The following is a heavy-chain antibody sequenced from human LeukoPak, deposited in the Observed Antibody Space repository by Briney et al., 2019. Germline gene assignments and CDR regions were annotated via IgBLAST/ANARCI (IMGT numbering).Heavy chain of an antibody. D-gene: IGHD5-18*01. CDR3: AGGGYSYGAIDY. J-gene: IGHJ4*02. CDR1: GGSISSSSYY. V-gene: IGHV4-39*07. Sequence: SETLSLTCTVSGGSISSSSYYWGWIRQPPGTGLEWIGSIYYSGSTYYNPSLKSRVTISVDTSKNQFSLKLSSVTAADTAVYYCAGGGYSYGAIDYWGQGTLVAVSS. CDR2: IYYSGST.